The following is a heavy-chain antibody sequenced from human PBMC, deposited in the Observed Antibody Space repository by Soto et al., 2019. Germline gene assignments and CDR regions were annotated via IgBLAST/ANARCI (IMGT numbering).Heavy chain of an antibody. V-gene: IGHV3-23*01. D-gene: IGHD5-12*01. J-gene: IGHJ6*03. CDR2: ISGSGGST. CDR1: GFTFSSYA. Sequence: GGSLRLSCAASGFTFSSYAMSWVRQAPGKGLEWVSAISGSGGSTYYADSVKGRFTISRDNSKNTLYLQMNSLRAEDTAVYYCAKGPMDIVATRIYYYYMDVWGKGTTVTVSS. CDR3: AKGPMDIVATRIYYYYMDV.